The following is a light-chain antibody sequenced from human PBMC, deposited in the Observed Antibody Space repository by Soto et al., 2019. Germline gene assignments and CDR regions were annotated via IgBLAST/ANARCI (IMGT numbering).Light chain of an antibody. J-gene: IGKJ4*01. CDR1: QSVGRNY. CDR2: TAS. CDR3: QQYAASPLT. Sequence: ENVLTQSPGTLSLSPGERATLSCRASQSVGRNYIAWFQQKPGQAPRLLMHTASVRATGIPDRFSGSGSGTDCTLTISRLEPEDFAVFYCQQYAASPLTFGGGTKVEI. V-gene: IGKV3-20*01.